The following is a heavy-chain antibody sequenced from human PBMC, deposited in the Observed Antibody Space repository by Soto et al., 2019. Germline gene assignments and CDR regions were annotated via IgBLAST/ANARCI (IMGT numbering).Heavy chain of an antibody. CDR1: GASISTSYW. D-gene: IGHD3-10*01. Sequence: SETLSLTCAVSGASISTSYWWSWVRQPPGEGLEWIGEIHYSGTTNYNPSLKSRVTISVDTSKNQFSLKLSSVTAADTAVYYCATVWFGESQHWGQGTLVTVSS. CDR2: IHYSGTT. V-gene: IGHV4-4*02. J-gene: IGHJ1*01. CDR3: ATVWFGESQH.